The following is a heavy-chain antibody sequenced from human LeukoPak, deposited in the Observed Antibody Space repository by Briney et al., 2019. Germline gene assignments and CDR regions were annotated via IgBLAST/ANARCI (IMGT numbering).Heavy chain of an antibody. J-gene: IGHJ4*02. Sequence: PGGSLRLSCAASGFTFSSYGMHWVRQAPGKGLEWVAVIWYDGSNKYYADSVKGRFTISRDNSKNTLYLQMNSLRAEDTAVYYCAGGALLQYYFDYWGQGTLVTVSS. V-gene: IGHV3-33*01. CDR2: IWYDGSNK. D-gene: IGHD3-10*01. CDR1: GFTFSSYG. CDR3: AGGALLQYYFDY.